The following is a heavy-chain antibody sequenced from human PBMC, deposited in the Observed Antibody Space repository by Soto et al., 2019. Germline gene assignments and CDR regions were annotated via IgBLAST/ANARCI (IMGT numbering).Heavy chain of an antibody. CDR3: ARAWDYYDSSPPIQGAFDI. J-gene: IGHJ3*02. CDR1: GYTFTSYG. Sequence: ASVKVSCKASGYTFTSYGISWVRQAPGQGLEWMGWISAYNGNTNYAQKLQGRVTMTTDTSTSTAYMELRSLRSDDTAVYYCARAWDYYDSSPPIQGAFDIWGQGTIVTVSS. D-gene: IGHD3-22*01. V-gene: IGHV1-18*01. CDR2: ISAYNGNT.